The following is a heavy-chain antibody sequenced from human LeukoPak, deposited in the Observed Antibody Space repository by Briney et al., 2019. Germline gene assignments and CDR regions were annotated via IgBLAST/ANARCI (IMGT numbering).Heavy chain of an antibody. CDR2: IIPILGIA. J-gene: IGHJ6*02. Sequence: GASVKVSCKASGGTFSSYAISWVRQAPGQGLEWMGRIIPILGIANYAQKFQGRVTITADKSTSTAYMELSSLRSEDTAVYYCARDRPYSGSHGSYYYYGMDVWGQGTTVTVSS. CDR1: GGTFSSYA. D-gene: IGHD1-26*01. CDR3: ARDRPYSGSHGSYYYYGMDV. V-gene: IGHV1-69*04.